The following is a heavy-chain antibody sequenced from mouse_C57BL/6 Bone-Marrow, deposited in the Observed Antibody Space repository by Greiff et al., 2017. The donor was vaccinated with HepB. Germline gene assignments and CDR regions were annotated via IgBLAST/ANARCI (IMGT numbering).Heavy chain of an antibody. J-gene: IGHJ3*01. CDR3: TTDWFAY. CDR2: IDPENGDT. CDR1: GFNIKDDY. Sequence: VQLKESGAELVRPGASVKLSCTASGFNIKDDYMHWVKQRPEQGLEWIGWIDPENGDTEYASKFQGKATITADTSSNTAYLQLSSLTSEDTAVYYCTTDWFAYGGQGTRVTVSA. V-gene: IGHV14-4*01.